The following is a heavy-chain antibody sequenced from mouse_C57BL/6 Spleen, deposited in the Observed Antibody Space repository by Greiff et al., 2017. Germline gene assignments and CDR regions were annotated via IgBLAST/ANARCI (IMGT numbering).Heavy chain of an antibody. V-gene: IGHV1-78*01. CDR1: GYTFTDHT. CDR3: ARSTTVVATEGCFDY. Sequence: VQLQESDAVLAKPGASVKISCKVSGYTFTDHTVHWMKQRPEQGLEWIGYIYPRDGSTKYNEKFKGKATLTADKSSSTAYMQLNSLTSEDSAVYFCARSTTVVATEGCFDYWGQGTTLTVSS. D-gene: IGHD1-1*01. CDR2: IYPRDGST. J-gene: IGHJ2*01.